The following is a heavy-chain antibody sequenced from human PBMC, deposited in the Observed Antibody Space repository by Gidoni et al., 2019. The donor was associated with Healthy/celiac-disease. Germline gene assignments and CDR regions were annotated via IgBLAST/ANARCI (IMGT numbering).Heavy chain of an antibody. Sequence: EVQLLESGGTLVQPGGSLRLSCEASGFTFSTYAMSWVRQAPGKGLEWVSTIRGRGFTTYYADSVSGRLTISRDNSKNTVYLHMSSLRAEDTAIYYCARLNGDKYYFDYWGQGTLVTVSS. D-gene: IGHD4-17*01. J-gene: IGHJ4*02. CDR1: GFTFSTYA. CDR2: IRGRGFTT. CDR3: ARLNGDKYYFDY. V-gene: IGHV3-23*01.